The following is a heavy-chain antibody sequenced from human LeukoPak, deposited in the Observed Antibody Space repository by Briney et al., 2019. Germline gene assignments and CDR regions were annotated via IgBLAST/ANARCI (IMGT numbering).Heavy chain of an antibody. CDR2: LKQDGSEN. J-gene: IGHJ3*02. CDR1: GFTLSSYW. CDR3: ARVYSGSYFPAAFDI. Sequence: PGGSLRLSCAASGFTLSSYWMSWVRQAPGKGLEWVANLKQDGSENYYGDSVTGRFTISRDNAKNSLYLQMNSLRAEDTAVYYCARVYSGSYFPAAFDIWGQGTMVTVSS. D-gene: IGHD1-26*01. V-gene: IGHV3-7*01.